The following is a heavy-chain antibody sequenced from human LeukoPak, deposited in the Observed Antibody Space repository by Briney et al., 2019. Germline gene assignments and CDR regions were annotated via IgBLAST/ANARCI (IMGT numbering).Heavy chain of an antibody. D-gene: IGHD3-16*01. CDR1: GFTFSTYA. J-gene: IGHJ4*02. Sequence: GRSLRLSCAASGFTFSTYAMYWVRQAPGKGLEWVAIVSYDGSIEYYAGSVKGRFTISRDNSKNTLYLQMNSLRAEDTAVYYCARDLLGGGLDYWGQGTLVTVSS. CDR3: ARDLLGGGLDY. CDR2: VSYDGSIE. V-gene: IGHV3-30-3*01.